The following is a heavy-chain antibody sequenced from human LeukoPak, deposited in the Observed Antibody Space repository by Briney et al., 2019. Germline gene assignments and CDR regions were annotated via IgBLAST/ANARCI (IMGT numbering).Heavy chain of an antibody. J-gene: IGHJ4*02. CDR2: MNPNSGGT. CDR3: ARKVAGSYLEEYFDY. Sequence: ASVKVSCKASGYTFTGYYMHWVRQAPGQGLEWMGRMNPNSGGTNYAQKFQGRVTMTRDTSISTAYMELSRLRSDDTAVYYCARKVAGSYLEEYFDYWGQGTLVTVSS. D-gene: IGHD3-10*01. CDR1: GYTFTGYY. V-gene: IGHV1-2*06.